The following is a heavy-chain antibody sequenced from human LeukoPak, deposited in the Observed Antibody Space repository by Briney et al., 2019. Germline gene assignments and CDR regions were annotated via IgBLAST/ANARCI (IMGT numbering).Heavy chain of an antibody. CDR1: GASINIDTNY. Sequence: SETLSLTCTVSGASINIDTNYWGWVRQPPGKGPEWIGSVHSGGRTHSNPSLKTRLTMSRDTSQNQFSLQLRSLTAADTAVYFCAMYTSGTMFDSWGQGILVTVSS. J-gene: IGHJ4*02. CDR2: VHSGGRT. D-gene: IGHD3-3*01. V-gene: IGHV4-39*07. CDR3: AMYTSGTMFDS.